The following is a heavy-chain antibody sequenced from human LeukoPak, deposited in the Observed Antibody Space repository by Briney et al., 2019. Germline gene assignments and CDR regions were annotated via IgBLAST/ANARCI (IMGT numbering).Heavy chain of an antibody. J-gene: IGHJ6*02. CDR2: ISAYNGNT. CDR3: ARDIVVVPAAIGYYYYGMDV. D-gene: IGHD2-2*02. Sequence: ASVKVSCTASGYTFTNYAMNWVRQAPGQGLEWMGWISAYNGNTNYAQKLQGRVTMTTDTSTSTAYMELRSLRSDDTAVYYCARDIVVVPAAIGYYYYGMDVWGQGTTVTVSS. V-gene: IGHV1-18*01. CDR1: GYTFTNYA.